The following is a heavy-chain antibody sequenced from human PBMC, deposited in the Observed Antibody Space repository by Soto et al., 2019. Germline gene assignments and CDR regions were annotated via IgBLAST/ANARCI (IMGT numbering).Heavy chain of an antibody. CDR1: GFTFSSYG. D-gene: IGHD3-10*01. Sequence: QVQLVESGGGVVQPGRSLRLSCAASGFTFSSYGMHWVRQAPGKGLEWVAVISYDGSNKYYADSVKGRFTISRDNSKNTLYLQMNSLRAEDTAVYYCAKDLYEGRWELLYDGMDVWGQGTTVTVSS. J-gene: IGHJ6*02. CDR2: ISYDGSNK. CDR3: AKDLYEGRWELLYDGMDV. V-gene: IGHV3-30*18.